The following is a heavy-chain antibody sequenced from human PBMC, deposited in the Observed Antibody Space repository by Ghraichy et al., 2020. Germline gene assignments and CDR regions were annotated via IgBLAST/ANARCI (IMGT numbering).Heavy chain of an antibody. CDR3: ARRFYCSGGSCYSIRAPYHNYYGMDV. CDR1: GGTFSSYA. D-gene: IGHD2-15*01. CDR2: IIPIFGTA. V-gene: IGHV1-69*13. J-gene: IGHJ6*02. Sequence: SVKVSCKASGGTFSSYAISWVRQAPGQGLEWMGGIIPIFGTANYAQKFQGRVTITADESTSTAYMELSSLRSVDTAVYYCARRFYCSGGSCYSIRAPYHNYYGMDVWGQGTTVTVSS.